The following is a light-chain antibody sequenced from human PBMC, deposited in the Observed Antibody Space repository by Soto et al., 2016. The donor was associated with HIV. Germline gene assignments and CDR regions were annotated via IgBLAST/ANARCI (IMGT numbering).Light chain of an antibody. Sequence: DIEMTQSPSSLSASVGDRVTITCRASQDINNYLAWYQQKPGKAPNLLIYPASTLQSGVPSRFSGSGSGTEFTLTINSLQPEDFATYYCQQYSNYPWTFGQGTKVEIK. CDR1: QDINNY. CDR3: QQYSNYPWT. CDR2: PAS. J-gene: IGKJ1*01. V-gene: IGKV1-9*01.